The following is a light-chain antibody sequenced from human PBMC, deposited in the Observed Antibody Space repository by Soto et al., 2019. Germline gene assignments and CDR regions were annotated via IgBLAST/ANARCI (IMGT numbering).Light chain of an antibody. CDR1: QSVSSSY. V-gene: IGKV3-20*01. CDR2: GAS. J-gene: IGKJ4*01. CDR3: QQYGSSPLLT. Sequence: EIVLTQSPGTLSLSPGERATLSCRASQSVSSSYLAWYPQKPGQAPRLLIYGASSRATGIPDRFSGSGSGTDFTLTISRLEPEDFAVYYCQQYGSSPLLTFGGGTKVEIK.